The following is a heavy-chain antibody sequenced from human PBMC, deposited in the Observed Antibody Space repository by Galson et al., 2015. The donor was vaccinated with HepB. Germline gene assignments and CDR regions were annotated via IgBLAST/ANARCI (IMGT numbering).Heavy chain of an antibody. CDR3: ARGPQWLSFSYFDY. Sequence: SLRLSCAASGFTFSSYWMSWVRQAPGKGLEWVANIKQDGSEKYYVDSVKGRFTISRDNAKNSLYLQLNSLRAEDSAVYYCARGPQWLSFSYFDYWGQGTLVTVSS. J-gene: IGHJ4*02. CDR2: IKQDGSEK. CDR1: GFTFSSYW. D-gene: IGHD6-19*01. V-gene: IGHV3-7*03.